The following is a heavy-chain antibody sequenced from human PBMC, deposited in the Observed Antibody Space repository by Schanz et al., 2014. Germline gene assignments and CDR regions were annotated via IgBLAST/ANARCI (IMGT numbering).Heavy chain of an antibody. Sequence: EVQLVESGGGLVQPGGSLRLCCVASGFTFSRYWMTWVRQAPGKGLEWVANIKQDGSAKNYVDSVKGRFTISRDNTKNSLFLQMHTLRADDTALYYCARVLGGDEGLDQWGQGTLVTVSS. V-gene: IGHV3-7*01. D-gene: IGHD4-17*01. CDR2: IKQDGSAK. CDR1: GFTFSRYW. J-gene: IGHJ4*02. CDR3: ARVLGGDEGLDQ.